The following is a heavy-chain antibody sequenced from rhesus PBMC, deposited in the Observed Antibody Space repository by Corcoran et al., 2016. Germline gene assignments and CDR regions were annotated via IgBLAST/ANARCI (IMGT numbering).Heavy chain of an antibody. V-gene: IGHV4-173*01. CDR2: VSGSGGRT. D-gene: IGHD6-31*01. J-gene: IGHJ4*01. Sequence: QLQLQESGPGLVKPSETLSLTCAVSGVSISSDYWSWTRQPPGKGLEWVGRVSGSGGRTDYNPSRKSRVTISTDTSKNQFSLKLSAVTAADTAVYYWARVSSGWETTSWGQGVLVTVSA. CDR1: GVSISSDY. CDR3: ARVSSGWETTS.